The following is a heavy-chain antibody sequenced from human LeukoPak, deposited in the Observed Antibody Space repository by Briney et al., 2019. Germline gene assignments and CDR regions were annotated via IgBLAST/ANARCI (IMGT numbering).Heavy chain of an antibody. D-gene: IGHD3-22*01. CDR2: ISGSGGST. V-gene: IGHV3-23*01. CDR1: GFTFSSYA. Sequence: GGSLRLSCASYGFTFSSYAMSWVRQAPGKGLERVSAISGSGGSTYYADSVKGRFTISRDNYKNTLYLQMNSLRAEDTAVYYSAGLPMIVLVITPDYWGQGTLVTVSS. J-gene: IGHJ4*02. CDR3: AGLPMIVLVITPDY.